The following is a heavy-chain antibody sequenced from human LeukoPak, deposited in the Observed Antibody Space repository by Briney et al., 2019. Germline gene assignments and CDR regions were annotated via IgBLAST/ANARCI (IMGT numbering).Heavy chain of an antibody. CDR3: ARDGQSGEVDL. Sequence: ASVKVSCTASGYTFTSYYMHSVRQAPGQGLERMGIINPSGGSTSYAQKFQGRVTMTRDTSTSTVYMELSSLRSEDTAVYYCARDGQSGEVDLWGRGALVTVSS. CDR1: GYTFTSYY. CDR2: INPSGGST. J-gene: IGHJ2*01. V-gene: IGHV1-46*01. D-gene: IGHD3-10*01.